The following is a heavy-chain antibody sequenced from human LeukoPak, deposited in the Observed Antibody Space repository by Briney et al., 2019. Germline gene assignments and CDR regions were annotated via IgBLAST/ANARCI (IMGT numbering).Heavy chain of an antibody. J-gene: IGHJ4*02. CDR2: IKQDGSEK. V-gene: IGHV3-7*01. Sequence: GGSLRLSCAASGFTFSSYWMSWVRQAPGKGMEWVANIKQDGSEKYYVDSVKGRFTISRDNAKNSLYLQMNSLRAEDTAVYYCAREEVEYYYDSSAYFDYWGQGTLVTVSS. CDR1: GFTFSSYW. CDR3: AREEVEYYYDSSAYFDY. D-gene: IGHD3-22*01.